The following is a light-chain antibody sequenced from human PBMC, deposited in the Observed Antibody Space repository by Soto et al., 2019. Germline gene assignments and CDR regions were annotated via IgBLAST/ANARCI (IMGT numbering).Light chain of an antibody. Sequence: EKVMTQSPATLSMSPGERATLSCRASQSVSNFLAWHQQKPGQAPRLLIYGASTRATGVPARFSGSGSGTEFTLTISSLQSEDFAVYYCQQYSNWPSWTFGQGTKVEVK. CDR2: GAS. CDR3: QQYSNWPSWT. V-gene: IGKV3-15*01. J-gene: IGKJ1*01. CDR1: QSVSNF.